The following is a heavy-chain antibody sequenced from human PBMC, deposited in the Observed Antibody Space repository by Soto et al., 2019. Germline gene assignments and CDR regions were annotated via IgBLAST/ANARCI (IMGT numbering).Heavy chain of an antibody. CDR3: TTDLISGWADY. D-gene: IGHD6-19*01. Sequence: EVQLVESGGGLVKPGGSLRLSCAASGFTFSNAWMNWVRQAPGKGLEWVGRSKSIRDGGGTDYAAPVEGRFSISRDDSKNTLYLQMNSLKTEDTAVYYCTTDLISGWADYWGQGSQVAVSS. CDR1: GFTFSNAW. J-gene: IGHJ4*02. V-gene: IGHV3-15*07. CDR2: SKSIRDGGGT.